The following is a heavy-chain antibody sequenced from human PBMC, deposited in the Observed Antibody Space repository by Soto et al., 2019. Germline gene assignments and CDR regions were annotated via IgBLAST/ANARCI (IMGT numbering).Heavy chain of an antibody. CDR1: GFTFSSYA. J-gene: IGHJ5*02. CDR3: AKSPYSGYDSNWFDP. D-gene: IGHD5-12*01. CDR2: ISGSGGST. Sequence: GGSLRLSCAASGFTFSSYAMSWVRQAPGKGLEWVSAISGSGGSTYYADSVKGRFTISRDNSKNTLYLQMNSLRAEDTAVYYCAKSPYSGYDSNWFDPWGQGTLVTVSS. V-gene: IGHV3-23*01.